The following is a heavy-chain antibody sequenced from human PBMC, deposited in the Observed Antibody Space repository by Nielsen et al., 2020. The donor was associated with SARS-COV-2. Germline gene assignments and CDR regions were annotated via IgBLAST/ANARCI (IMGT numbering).Heavy chain of an antibody. Sequence: GESLKISCAAYGFTISNYDMHWVRQAAGKGLEWVSSIGAAGDTFYAGSVRGRFTISRDNAKNSLYLQMNSLRAEDTALYHCARAGYCSSTSCYAYYYYGMDVWGQVTTATVS. V-gene: IGHV3-13*01. D-gene: IGHD2-2*01. CDR3: ARAGYCSSTSCYAYYYYGMDV. CDR1: GFTISNYD. J-gene: IGHJ6*02. CDR2: IGAAGDT.